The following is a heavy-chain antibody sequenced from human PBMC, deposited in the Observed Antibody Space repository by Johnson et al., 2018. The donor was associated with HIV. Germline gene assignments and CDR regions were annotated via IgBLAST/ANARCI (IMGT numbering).Heavy chain of an antibody. V-gene: IGHV3-7*05. J-gene: IGHJ3*02. CDR2: IDKEGREK. CDR1: GFIFSRFW. D-gene: IGHD1-26*01. CDR3: ARDTANTGDTTWGAFDI. Sequence: EQLVESGGGLVQPGGSVRVSCVASGFIFSRFWMSWVRQAPGKGLEWVANIDKEGREKQYADSVKGRFTISRDNARNSLHLQMNSLRVDDTAVYYCARDTANTGDTTWGAFDIWGQGTMVTVSS.